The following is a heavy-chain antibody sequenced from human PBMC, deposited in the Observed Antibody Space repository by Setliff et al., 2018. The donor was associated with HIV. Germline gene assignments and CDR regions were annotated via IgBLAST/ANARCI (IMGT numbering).Heavy chain of an antibody. CDR2: IHYSGST. CDR1: GGSIRSH. Sequence: KASETLSLTCTVSGGSIRSHWSWIRQPPGKGLEWVGYIHYSGSTKYNSSLKRRVTMSIDTSKNQFSLKLRSVTAADTAIYYCARSDLDNGSGYFDYYSYYMDVWGRGTTVTVSS. J-gene: IGHJ6*03. V-gene: IGHV4-59*08. CDR3: ARSDLDNGSGYFDYYSYYMDV. D-gene: IGHD3-22*01.